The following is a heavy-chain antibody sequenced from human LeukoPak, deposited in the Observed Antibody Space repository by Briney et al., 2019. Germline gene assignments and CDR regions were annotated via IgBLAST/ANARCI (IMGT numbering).Heavy chain of an antibody. CDR3: ARAPAYCSGGSCYSL. V-gene: IGHV4-34*01. D-gene: IGHD2-15*01. CDR2: INHSGST. J-gene: IGHJ4*02. CDR1: GGSLSGYY. Sequence: SETLSLTCAVYGGSLSGYYWSWIRQPPGKGLEWIGEINHSGSTNYNPSLKSRVTISVDTSKNQFSLKLSSVTAADTAVYYCARAPAYCSGGSCYSLWGQGTLVTVSS.